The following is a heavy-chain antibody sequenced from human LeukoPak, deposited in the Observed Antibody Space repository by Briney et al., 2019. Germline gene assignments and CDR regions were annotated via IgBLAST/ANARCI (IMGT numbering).Heavy chain of an antibody. CDR3: ARRGSGWYVDY. CDR2: IYFSGST. Sequence: SETLSLTCTVSGGSLSRYYWHWIRQPPGKGLEWIGYIYFSGSTNYNPSLKSRVTISVDTSKSQFSLKLSSVTTADTAVYYCARRGSGWYVDYWGQGTLVTVSS. D-gene: IGHD6-19*01. J-gene: IGHJ4*02. CDR1: GGSLSRYY. V-gene: IGHV4-59*01.